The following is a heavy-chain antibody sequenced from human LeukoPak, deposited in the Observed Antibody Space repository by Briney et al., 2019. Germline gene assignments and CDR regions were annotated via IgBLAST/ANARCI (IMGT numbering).Heavy chain of an antibody. CDR2: IIPILGIA. Sequence: GASVKVSCKASGGTFSSYAISWVRQAPGQGLEWMGRIIPILGIANYAQKFQGRVTMTTDTSTSTAYMELRSLRSDDTAVYYCARGYSYGPSGFDYWGQGTLVTVSS. D-gene: IGHD5-18*01. CDR3: ARGYSYGPSGFDY. CDR1: GGTFSSYA. J-gene: IGHJ4*02. V-gene: IGHV1-69*04.